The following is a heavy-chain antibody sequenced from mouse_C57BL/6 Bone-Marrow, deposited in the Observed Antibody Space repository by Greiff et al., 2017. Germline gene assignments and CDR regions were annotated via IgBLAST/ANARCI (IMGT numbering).Heavy chain of an antibody. V-gene: IGHV5-12*01. D-gene: IGHD2-4*01. CDR2: ISNGGGST. CDR1: GFTFSDYY. Sequence: EVMLVESGGGLVQPGGSLKLSCAASGFTFSDYYMYWVRQTPEKRLEWVAYISNGGGSTYYPDTVKGRFTISRDNAKNTLYLQMSRLKSEDIAMYYCVYDYGAWFAYWGQGTLVTVSA. J-gene: IGHJ3*01. CDR3: VYDYGAWFAY.